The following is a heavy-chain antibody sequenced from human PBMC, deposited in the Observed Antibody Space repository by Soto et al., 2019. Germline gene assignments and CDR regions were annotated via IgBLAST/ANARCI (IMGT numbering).Heavy chain of an antibody. Sequence: PGGSLRLSCAASGFTFSSYGMHWVRQAPGKGLEWVAVIWYDGSNKYYADSVKGRFTISRDNSKNTLYLQMNSLRAEDTAVYYCARDTFDYGERGDGMDVWGQGTTVTVSS. CDR3: ARDTFDYGERGDGMDV. J-gene: IGHJ6*02. CDR2: IWYDGSNK. V-gene: IGHV3-33*01. D-gene: IGHD4-17*01. CDR1: GFTFSSYG.